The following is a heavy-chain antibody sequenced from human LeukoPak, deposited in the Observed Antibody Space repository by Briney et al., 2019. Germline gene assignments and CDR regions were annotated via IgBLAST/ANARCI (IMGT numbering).Heavy chain of an antibody. CDR2: IYHSGST. Sequence: SETLSLTCTVSGGSISSGGYYWSWIRQPPGKGLEWIGYIYHSGSTYYNPSLKSRVTISIDRSRNQFSLKLSSVTAADTAVYYCARESAAATNYFDPWGQGALVTVSS. V-gene: IGHV4-30-2*01. CDR3: ARESAAATNYFDP. D-gene: IGHD6-13*01. CDR1: GGSISSGGYY. J-gene: IGHJ5*02.